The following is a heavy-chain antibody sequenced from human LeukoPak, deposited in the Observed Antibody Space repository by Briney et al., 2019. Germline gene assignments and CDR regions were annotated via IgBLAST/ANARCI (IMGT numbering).Heavy chain of an antibody. Sequence: TGGSLRLSCAASGLTFSSYAMSWVRQAPGKGLEWVSAISGSGGSTYYADSVKGRFTISRDNSKNTLYLQMNSLRAEDTAVYYCAIPWDDFCSGYYDVYGWGQGTLVTVSS. D-gene: IGHD3-3*01. J-gene: IGHJ4*02. CDR1: GLTFSSYA. CDR3: AIPWDDFCSGYYDVYG. V-gene: IGHV3-23*01. CDR2: ISGSGGST.